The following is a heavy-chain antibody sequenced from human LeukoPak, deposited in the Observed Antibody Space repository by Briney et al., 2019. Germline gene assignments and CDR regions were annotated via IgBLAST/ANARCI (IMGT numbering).Heavy chain of an antibody. CDR1: GFTVSSNY. D-gene: IGHD3-3*01. CDR2: IYSGGST. CDR3: ARVGDATIFGVVIMAYYFDY. J-gene: IGHJ4*02. Sequence: GGSLRLSCAASGFTVSSNYMSWVRQAPGKGLEWVSVIYSGGSTYYADSVKGRFTISRDNAKNSLYLQMNSLRAEDTAVYYCARVGDATIFGVVIMAYYFDYWGQGTLVTVSS. V-gene: IGHV3-53*01.